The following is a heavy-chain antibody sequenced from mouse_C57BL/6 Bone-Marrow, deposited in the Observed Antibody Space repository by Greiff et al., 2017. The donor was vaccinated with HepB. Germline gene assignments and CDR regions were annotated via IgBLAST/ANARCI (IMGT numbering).Heavy chain of an antibody. CDR1: GYTFTDYY. CDR2: INPNNGGT. CDR3: ARREGIYYGNCDAMDY. D-gene: IGHD2-1*01. V-gene: IGHV1-26*01. Sequence: VQLQQSGPELVKPGASVKISCKASGYTFTDYYMNWVKQSHGKSLEWIGDINPNNGGTSYNQKFKGKATLTVDKSSSTAYMELRSLTSEDSAVYYCARREGIYYGNCDAMDYWGQGTSVTVSS. J-gene: IGHJ4*01.